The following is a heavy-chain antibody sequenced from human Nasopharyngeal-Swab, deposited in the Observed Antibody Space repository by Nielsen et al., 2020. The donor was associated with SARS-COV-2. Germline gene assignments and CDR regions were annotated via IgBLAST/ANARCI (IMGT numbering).Heavy chain of an antibody. CDR1: GFIFSGSA. CDR3: TTDYYFDY. CDR2: IGDKDHNYAT. Sequence: GGSLRLSCAASGFIFSGSATHWVRQASGKGLEWVCRIGDKDHNYATTYGAAVKGRFTISRDDSKNTAFLQMDSLKTEDTALYYCTTDYYFDYWGQGTLVTVSS. J-gene: IGHJ4*02. V-gene: IGHV3-73*01.